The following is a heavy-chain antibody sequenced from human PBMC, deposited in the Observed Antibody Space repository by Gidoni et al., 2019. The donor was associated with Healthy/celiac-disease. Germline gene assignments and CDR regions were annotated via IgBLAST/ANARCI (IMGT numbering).Heavy chain of an antibody. CDR1: GGSFSGYY. CDR3: ARGLRSDYSNYFWFDP. D-gene: IGHD4-4*01. J-gene: IGHJ5*02. V-gene: IGHV4-34*01. Sequence: QVQLQQWGAGLLKPSETLSLTCAVYGGSFSGYYWSWIRQPPGKGLEWIGEINHSGSTNYNPSLKSRVTISVDTSKNQFSLKLSSVTAADTAVYYCARGLRSDYSNYFWFDPWGQGTLVTVSS. CDR2: INHSGST.